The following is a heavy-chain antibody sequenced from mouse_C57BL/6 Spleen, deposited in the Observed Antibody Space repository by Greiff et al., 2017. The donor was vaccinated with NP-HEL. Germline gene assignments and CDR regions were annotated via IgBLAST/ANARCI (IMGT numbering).Heavy chain of an antibody. CDR3: ALITTVVATGGAMDY. V-gene: IGHV1-75*01. CDR1: GYTFTDYY. D-gene: IGHD1-1*01. CDR2: IFPGSGST. Sequence: VKLMESGPELVKPGASVKISCKASGYTFTDYYINWVKQRPGQGLEWIGWIFPGSGSTYYNEKFKGKATLTVDKSSSTAYMLLSSLTSEDSAVYFCALITTVVATGGAMDYWGQGTSVTVSS. J-gene: IGHJ4*01.